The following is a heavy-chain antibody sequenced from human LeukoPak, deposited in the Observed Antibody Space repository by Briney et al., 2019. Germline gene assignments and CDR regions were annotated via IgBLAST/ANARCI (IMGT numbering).Heavy chain of an antibody. CDR2: IYSGGST. Sequence: PGGSLRLSCAASGFTVSSNYMSWVRQAPGKGLEWVSVIYSGGSTYYADSVKGRFTISRDNSKNTPYLQMDSLRAEDTAVYYCAREGIAAAFDYWGQGTLVTVSS. CDR3: AREGIAAAFDY. V-gene: IGHV3-53*01. CDR1: GFTVSSNY. D-gene: IGHD6-13*01. J-gene: IGHJ4*02.